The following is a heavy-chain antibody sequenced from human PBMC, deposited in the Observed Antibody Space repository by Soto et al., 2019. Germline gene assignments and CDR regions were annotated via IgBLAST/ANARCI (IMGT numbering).Heavy chain of an antibody. CDR3: ARDLGYYDSSGYFDY. CDR1: GFTFSDYY. V-gene: IGHV3-11*01. J-gene: IGHJ4*02. Sequence: QVQLVESGGGLVKPGGSLRLSCAASGFTFSDYYMSWIRQAPGKGLEWVSYISSSDSIYYADSVKGRFTISRDNAKNSLYLKINILRAEDTAVYYWARDLGYYDSSGYFDYWGQGTLVTVSS. CDR2: ISSSDSI. D-gene: IGHD3-22*01.